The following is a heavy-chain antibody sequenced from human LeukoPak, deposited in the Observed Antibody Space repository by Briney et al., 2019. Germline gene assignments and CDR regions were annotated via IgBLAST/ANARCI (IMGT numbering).Heavy chain of an antibody. J-gene: IGHJ4*02. Sequence: GGPLRLSCESSGITFRSYDMHCVRQAPGKGREWVTFIRYGGSYNSYAHPVKGRFNISRDTCKNIMYLQMRRLRSEETAVYYCENNRRHYGSGSRESFDYWGQGTLVTVSS. D-gene: IGHD3-10*01. V-gene: IGHV3-30*02. CDR3: ENNRRHYGSGSRESFDY. CDR1: GITFRSYD. CDR2: IRYGGSYN.